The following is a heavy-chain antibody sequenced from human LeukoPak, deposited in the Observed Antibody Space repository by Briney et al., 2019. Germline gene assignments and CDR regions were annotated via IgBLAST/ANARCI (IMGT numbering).Heavy chain of an antibody. Sequence: GGSLRLSCAASGFTFSSYGMHWVRQAPGKGLEWVAVISYDGSNKYYADSVEGRFTISRDNSKNTLYLQMNSLRAEDTAVYYCAKDNVTTLDYWGQGTLVTVSS. CDR3: AKDNVTTLDY. D-gene: IGHD4-17*01. CDR1: GFTFSSYG. CDR2: ISYDGSNK. J-gene: IGHJ4*02. V-gene: IGHV3-30*18.